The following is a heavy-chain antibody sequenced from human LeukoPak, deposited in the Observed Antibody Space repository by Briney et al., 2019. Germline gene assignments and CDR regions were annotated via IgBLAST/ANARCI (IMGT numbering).Heavy chain of an antibody. V-gene: IGHV1-69*04. Sequence: SVKVSCKASGGTFSSYAISWVRQAPGQGLEWMGRIIPMFGIANYAQKFQGRVTITADKSTSTAYMGLSSLRSEDTAVYYCARDLKTLGYCSSTSCYWLDPWGQGTLVTVSS. D-gene: IGHD2-2*01. J-gene: IGHJ5*02. CDR1: GGTFSSYA. CDR3: ARDLKTLGYCSSTSCYWLDP. CDR2: IIPMFGIA.